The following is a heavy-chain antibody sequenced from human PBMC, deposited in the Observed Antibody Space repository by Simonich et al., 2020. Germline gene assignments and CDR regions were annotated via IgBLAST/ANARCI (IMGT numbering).Heavy chain of an antibody. V-gene: IGHV4-38-2*01. D-gene: IGHD6-13*01. CDR3: ARVGYSNYYYYGMDV. J-gene: IGHJ6*02. CDR2: IYHSGST. Sequence: QVQLQESGPGLVKPSETLSLTCAVSGYSISRGYYWGWIRQPPGKGLEWIGSIYHSGSTYYNPSLKSRVTISVDTSKNQFSLKLSSVTAADTAVYYCARVGYSNYYYYGMDVWGQGTTVTVSS. CDR1: GYSISRGYY.